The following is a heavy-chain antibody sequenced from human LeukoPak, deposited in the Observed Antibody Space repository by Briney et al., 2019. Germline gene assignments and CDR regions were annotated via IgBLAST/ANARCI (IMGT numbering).Heavy chain of an antibody. D-gene: IGHD3-22*01. CDR2: IYNSGST. V-gene: IGHV4-30-2*01. Sequence: SQTLSLTCAVSGGSISSGVYSWSWIRQPPGKGLEWIGYIYNSGSTYDNPSLKSRVTISVDRSKAQFSLKLSSVTAADTAVYYCARGPAAVVVVITTAYYYGMDVWGQGTTVTVSS. CDR3: ARGPAAVVVVITTAYYYGMDV. J-gene: IGHJ6*02. CDR1: GGSISSGVYS.